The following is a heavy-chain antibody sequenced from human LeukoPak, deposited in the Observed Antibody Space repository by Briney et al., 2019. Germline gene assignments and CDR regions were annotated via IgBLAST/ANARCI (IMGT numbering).Heavy chain of an antibody. D-gene: IGHD1-1*01. J-gene: IGHJ4*02. V-gene: IGHV3-66*01. CDR3: AREATGTLYY. Sequence: PGGSLRLSCVASGFTVSSNYMSWVRQAPGKGLEWVSIIYSGGSTYYADSVKGRFTISRDNSKNTLYLQMNSLRAEDTAVYYCAREATGTLYYWGQGSLVTVSS. CDR1: GFTVSSNY. CDR2: IYSGGST.